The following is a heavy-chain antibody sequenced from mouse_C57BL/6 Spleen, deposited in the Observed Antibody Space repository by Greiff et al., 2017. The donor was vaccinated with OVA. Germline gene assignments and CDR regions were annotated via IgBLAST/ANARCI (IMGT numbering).Heavy chain of an antibody. J-gene: IGHJ3*01. CDR3: ARNHFAY. V-gene: IGHV2-2*01. CDR2: IWSGGST. CDR1: GFSLTSYG. Sequence: VQRVESGPGLVQPSQSLSITCTVSGFSLTSYGVHWVRQSPGKGLEWLGVIWSGGSTDYNAAFISRLSISKDNSKSQVFFKMNSLQADDTAIYYCARNHFAYWGQGTLVTVSA.